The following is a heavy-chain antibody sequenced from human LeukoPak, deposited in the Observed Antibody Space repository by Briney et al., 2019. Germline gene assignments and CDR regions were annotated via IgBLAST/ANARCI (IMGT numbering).Heavy chain of an antibody. CDR2: ISAYNGNT. CDR1: GYTFTSYG. CDR3: ASSVRSGYSSGHYYFDY. D-gene: IGHD6-13*01. J-gene: IGHJ4*02. V-gene: IGHV1-18*01. Sequence: ASVKVSCKASGYTFTSYGGSWLRQAPGQGLEWMRWISAYNGNTNYAQKLQGRVTMTTDTSTSTAYMELRSLRSDDTAVYYCASSVRSGYSSGHYYFDYWGQGTLVTVSS.